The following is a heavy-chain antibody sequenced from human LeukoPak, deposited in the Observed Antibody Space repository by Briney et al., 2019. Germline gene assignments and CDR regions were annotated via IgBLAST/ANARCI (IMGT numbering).Heavy chain of an antibody. V-gene: IGHV4-38-2*02. CDR3: ARQVATKGEWAFDI. CDR1: GYSISSAYY. J-gene: IGHJ3*02. D-gene: IGHD5-12*01. Sequence: SETLSLTCTVSGYSISSAYYWGWIRQPPGKGLEWIGSISFNGHTYYNASLKSRVTISVDTSKDQFSLKLSSVTAADTAVYYCARQVATKGEWAFDIWGQGTMVTASS. CDR2: ISFNGHT.